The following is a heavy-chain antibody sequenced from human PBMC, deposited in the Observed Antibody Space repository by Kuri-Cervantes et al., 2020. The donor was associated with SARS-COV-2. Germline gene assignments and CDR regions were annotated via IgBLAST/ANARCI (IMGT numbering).Heavy chain of an antibody. CDR1: GYTFTSYA. J-gene: IGHJ4*02. CDR2: INAGNGNT. CDR3: ARDPRSSGWSDFFDH. D-gene: IGHD6-19*01. Sequence: ASVKVSCKASGYTFTSYAMHWVRQAPGQRLEWMGWINAGNGNTKYSQKFQGRVTITRDTSASTAYMELSSLRSEDTAVYYCARDPRSSGWSDFFDHWGQGTLVTVPS. V-gene: IGHV1-3*01.